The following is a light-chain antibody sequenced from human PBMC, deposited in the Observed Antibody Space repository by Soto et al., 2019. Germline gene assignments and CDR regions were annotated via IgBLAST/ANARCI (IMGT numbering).Light chain of an antibody. CDR2: DDS. Sequence: SYELTQPPSVSVAPGQTARITCGGNNIESKSVHWYQQKPGQAPVLVVYDDSDRPSGIPERFSGSNSGNTATLTISRVEAGDEADYYCQVWDSSGDHHYVFGTGTKVTVL. CDR3: QVWDSSGDHHYV. CDR1: NIESKS. J-gene: IGLJ1*01. V-gene: IGLV3-21*02.